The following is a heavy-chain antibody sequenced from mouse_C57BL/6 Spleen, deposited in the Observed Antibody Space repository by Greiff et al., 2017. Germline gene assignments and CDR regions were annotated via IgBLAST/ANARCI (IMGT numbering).Heavy chain of an antibody. D-gene: IGHD2-4*01. J-gene: IGHJ3*01. V-gene: IGHV1-76*01. CDR2: IYPGSGNT. CDR3: ARDYYDYDGFAY. CDR1: GYTFTDYY. Sequence: QVQLQQSGAELVRPGASVKLSCKASGYTFTDYYINWVKQRPGQGLEWIARIYPGSGNTYYNEKFKGKATLTAEKSSSTAYMQLSSLTSEDSAVYFCARDYYDYDGFAYWGQGTLVTVSA.